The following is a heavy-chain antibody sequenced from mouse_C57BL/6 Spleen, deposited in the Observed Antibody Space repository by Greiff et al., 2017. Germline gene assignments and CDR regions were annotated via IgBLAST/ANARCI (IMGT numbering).Heavy chain of an antibody. CDR1: GYTFTSYW. D-gene: IGHD2-3*01. V-gene: IGHV1-53*01. CDR3: ARSIYDGYYYGYFDV. CDR2: INPSNGGT. Sequence: QVQLQQPGPELVKPGASVKLSCKASGYTFTSYWMHWVKQRPGQGLEWIGNINPSNGGTNYNEKFKSKATLTVDKSSSTAYMQLSSLTSEDSAVYYCARSIYDGYYYGYFDVWGTGTTVTVSS. J-gene: IGHJ1*03.